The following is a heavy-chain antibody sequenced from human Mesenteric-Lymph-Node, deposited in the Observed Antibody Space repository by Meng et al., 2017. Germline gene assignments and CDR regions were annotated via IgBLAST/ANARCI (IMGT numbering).Heavy chain of an antibody. CDR2: ISGYNGNT. D-gene: IGHD6-13*01. V-gene: IGHV1-18*01. CDR3: ARDQSSNWYFGDY. CDR1: GYTFVNYG. J-gene: IGHJ4*02. Sequence: ASVKVSCKASGYTFVNYGISWVRRAPGQGLEWMGWISGYNGNTKYTQNFQGRVTMTTDTSTGTAYMELRSLRSDDTAVYYCARDQSSNWYFGDYWGQGTLVTVSS.